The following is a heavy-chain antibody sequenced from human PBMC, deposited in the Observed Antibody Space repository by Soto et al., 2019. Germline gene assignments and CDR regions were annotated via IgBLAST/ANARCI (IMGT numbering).Heavy chain of an antibody. CDR2: IIPVVGTT. CDR3: ARGLLYATTYFDY. CDR1: GDTFTTNS. V-gene: IGHV1-69*06. J-gene: IGHJ4*02. Sequence: QVQLVQSGAEVKKPGYSVKVSCKASGDTFTTNSLNWVRQAPGQGLEWMGGIIPVVGTTKYAQKYQDRVTITGDKSTNTAYMELSSLRSDDTAVYYCARGLLYATTYFDYWGQGTPVTVSS. D-gene: IGHD2-8*01.